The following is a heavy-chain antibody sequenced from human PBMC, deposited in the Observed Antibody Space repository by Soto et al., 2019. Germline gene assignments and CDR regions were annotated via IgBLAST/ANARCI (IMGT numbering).Heavy chain of an antibody. Sequence: SDTLSLTCTVSGGSISSYYGSWIRQPAGKGLEWIGRIYTSGSTNYNPSLKSRVTMSVDTSKNQFSLKLSSVTAADTAVYYCAGDRRGSSWYESYYYGMDVWGQGTTVTVSS. J-gene: IGHJ6*02. CDR1: GGSISSYY. V-gene: IGHV4-4*07. CDR3: AGDRRGSSWYESYYYGMDV. D-gene: IGHD6-13*01. CDR2: IYTSGST.